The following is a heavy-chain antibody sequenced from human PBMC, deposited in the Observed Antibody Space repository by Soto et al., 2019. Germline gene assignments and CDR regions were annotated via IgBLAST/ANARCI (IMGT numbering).Heavy chain of an antibody. V-gene: IGHV3-23*01. Sequence: EVQLLESGGGLVQPGGSLRLSCAASGFTFSSYAMSWVRQAPGKGLEWVSAISGSGGSTYYADSVKGRFTISRDNPKNTLYLQMNSLRAEDTAVYYCAKDMRYGDYGDGYYYGMDVWGQGTTVTVSS. CDR3: AKDMRYGDYGDGYYYGMDV. D-gene: IGHD4-17*01. J-gene: IGHJ6*02. CDR1: GFTFSSYA. CDR2: ISGSGGST.